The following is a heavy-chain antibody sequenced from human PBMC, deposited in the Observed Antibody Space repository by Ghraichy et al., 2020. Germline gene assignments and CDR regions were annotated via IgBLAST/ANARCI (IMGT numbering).Heavy chain of an antibody. J-gene: IGHJ6*02. V-gene: IGHV3-7*04. Sequence: GGSPRLSCAASGFTFRNYWMSWVRQFPGKGLEWVANINEDGSDIYYVDSVKGRFTISRDNAKNSLYLQMNSLGAEDTAFYYCARRLVDGMDVWGRGTTVTVSS. CDR3: ARRLVDGMDV. D-gene: IGHD6-6*01. CDR2: INEDGSDI. CDR1: GFTFRNYW.